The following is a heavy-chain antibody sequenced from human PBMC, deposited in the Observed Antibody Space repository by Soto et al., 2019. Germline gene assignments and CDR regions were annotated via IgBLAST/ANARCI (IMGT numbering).Heavy chain of an antibody. D-gene: IGHD3-9*01. J-gene: IGHJ4*02. CDR2: IYDSGSP. CDR3: ERGVGSSPPRY. Sequence: SETLSLTCTISGGSISVYYWSWIRQSPGQGLEWIGYIYDSGSPYYNPSLKTRVTISADTSKNQISLKLTSATAADTAVYFCERGVGSSPPRYWGRGTLVTVSS. CDR1: GGSISVYY. V-gene: IGHV4-59*01.